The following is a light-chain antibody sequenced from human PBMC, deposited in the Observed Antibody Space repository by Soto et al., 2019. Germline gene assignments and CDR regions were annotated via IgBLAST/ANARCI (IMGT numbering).Light chain of an antibody. Sequence: EIVLTQSPGTLSLSPGERATLSCRASQSVSSNYFAWYQQKRGKAPRLLIYGGSSRATGIPTSFSGSGYGAEFTLTISRLGTEDFGVYYCQQYDTAPRTFDEGTNVDI. J-gene: IGKJ1*01. CDR2: GGS. V-gene: IGKV3-20*01. CDR3: QQYDTAPRT. CDR1: QSVSSNY.